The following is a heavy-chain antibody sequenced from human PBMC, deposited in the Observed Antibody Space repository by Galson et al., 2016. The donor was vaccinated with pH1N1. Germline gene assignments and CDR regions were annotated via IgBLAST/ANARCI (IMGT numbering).Heavy chain of an antibody. CDR2: IYYSGTT. Sequence: SETLSLTCTVSGDSINRNYWSWIRQPPGKGLEWIGYIYYSGTTSYNPSRKSRITISVDSSQGQFSLKLTSVTAADTAVYYCARGGGDLDSWGQGTLVTVSS. D-gene: IGHD2-21*02. V-gene: IGHV4-59*01. J-gene: IGHJ4*02. CDR1: GDSINRNY. CDR3: ARGGGDLDS.